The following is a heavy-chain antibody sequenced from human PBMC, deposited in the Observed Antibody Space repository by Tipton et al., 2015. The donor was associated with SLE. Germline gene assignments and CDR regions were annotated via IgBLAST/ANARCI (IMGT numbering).Heavy chain of an antibody. D-gene: IGHD4-17*01. CDR1: GGSVSSGSYY. J-gene: IGHJ1*01. CDR2: IYDRGST. CDR3: ASLDYGDYAHVNEYFQH. V-gene: IGHV4-61*01. Sequence: TLFLTCTVSGGSVSSGSYYWSWIRQSPGKGLEWIGSIYDRGSTNYNPSLKSRVTISVDTSKNQVSLRLTSVTAADTAMYYCASLDYGDYAHVNEYFQHWGQGTLVTVSS.